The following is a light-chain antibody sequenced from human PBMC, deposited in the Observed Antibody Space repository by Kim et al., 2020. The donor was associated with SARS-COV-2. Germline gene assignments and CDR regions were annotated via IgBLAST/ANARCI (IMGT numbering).Light chain of an antibody. CDR2: SKN. J-gene: IGLJ3*02. CDR3: NARGSSDDHYV. V-gene: IGLV3-19*01. Sequence: GQTVTCTCQGDSGRSSNACRHQQGPGHVPVLVINSKNHRPSRNPDRVSGSSTGDTASLTSAEAQEEDESDCCCNARGSSDDHYVFGGGTQLTVL. CDR1: SGRSSN.